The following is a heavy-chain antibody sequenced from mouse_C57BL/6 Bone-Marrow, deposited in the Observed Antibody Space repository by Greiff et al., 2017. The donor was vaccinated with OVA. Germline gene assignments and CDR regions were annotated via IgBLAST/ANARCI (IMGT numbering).Heavy chain of an antibody. J-gene: IGHJ2*01. D-gene: IGHD2-4*01. V-gene: IGHV1-36*01. Sequence: VQLQQSGPVLVKPGPSVKISCKASGFTFTDYYMHWVKQSQGKSVEWIGLVYPDNGGTSYNQKFKGKATLTVDTSSSTAYMELNSLTSEDSAVNNCARKNDYDGHYFDDWSQGTTLTVSS. CDR2: VYPDNGGT. CDR1: GFTFTDYY. CDR3: ARKNDYDGHYFDD.